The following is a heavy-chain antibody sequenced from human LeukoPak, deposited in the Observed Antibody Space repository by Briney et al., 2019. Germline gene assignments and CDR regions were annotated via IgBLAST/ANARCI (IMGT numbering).Heavy chain of an antibody. V-gene: IGHV3-23*01. CDR1: GFTFSSYA. CDR2: ISGLGHST. J-gene: IGHJ4*02. Sequence: GGSLRLSCAASGFTFSSYAMSWVRQAPGKGLEWVSVISGLGHSTYYADSVKGRFIISRDNSKNTLYLQMNSLRAEGTAVYYCAKESPIFDYWGQGTLVTVSS. CDR3: AKESPIFDY.